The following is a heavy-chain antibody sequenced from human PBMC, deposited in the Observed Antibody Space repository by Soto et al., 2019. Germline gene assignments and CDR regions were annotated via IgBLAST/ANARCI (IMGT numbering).Heavy chain of an antibody. J-gene: IGHJ1*01. CDR2: ISGGGGST. V-gene: IGHV3-23*01. Sequence: EVQLLESGGGLVQPGGSLRLSCEGSRFIFSIYAMSWVRQAPGKGLEWVSGISGGGGSTNYADSVKGRFTISRDNSKNTLYMQMNSLRAGDTAVYYGAKDGAVLRFLDGGPFQCWRQGTLVNVSS. CDR3: AKDGAVLRFLDGGPFQC. CDR1: RFIFSIYA. D-gene: IGHD3-3*01.